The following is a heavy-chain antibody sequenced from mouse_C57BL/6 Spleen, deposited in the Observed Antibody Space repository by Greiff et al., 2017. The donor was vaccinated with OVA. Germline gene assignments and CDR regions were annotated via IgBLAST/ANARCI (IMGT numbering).Heavy chain of an antibody. J-gene: IGHJ2*01. Sequence: QVQLQQSGPELVKPGASVKISCKASGYAFSSSWMNWVKQRPGKGLEWIGRIYPGDGDTNYNGKFKGKATLTADKSSSTAYMQLSSLTSEDSAVYFCARGGFITTDWGQGTTLTVSS. V-gene: IGHV1-82*01. CDR2: IYPGDGDT. D-gene: IGHD1-1*01. CDR1: GYAFSSSW. CDR3: ARGGFITTD.